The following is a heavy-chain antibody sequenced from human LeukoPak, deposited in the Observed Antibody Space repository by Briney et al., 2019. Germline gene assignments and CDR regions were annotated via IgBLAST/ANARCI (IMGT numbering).Heavy chain of an antibody. D-gene: IGHD1-7*01. CDR1: GFTFSNYW. Sequence: GGSLRLSCGASGFTFSNYWVHWVRQASGKGLVWVSRINPDGSTINYADSVKGRFTISRDNAKNTLYLQMNSLRAEDTAVYYCATAGNYRFDYWGQGTLVTVSS. CDR3: ATAGNYRFDY. CDR2: INPDGSTI. V-gene: IGHV3-74*01. J-gene: IGHJ4*02.